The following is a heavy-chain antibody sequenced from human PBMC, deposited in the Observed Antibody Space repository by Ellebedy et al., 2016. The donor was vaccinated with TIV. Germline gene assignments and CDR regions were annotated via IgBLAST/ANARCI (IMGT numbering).Heavy chain of an antibody. CDR3: ARDQWLGRAYYFDY. V-gene: IGHV3-7*01. CDR1: GFTFSNYS. CDR2: IKQDGSEK. Sequence: GGSLRLSCRTSGFTFSNYSMTWVRPAPGKGLEWVANIKQDGSEKYYVDSVKGRFSISRDNTKNSLYLQMNSLRDEDTAVYYCARDQWLGRAYYFDYWGQGTLLTVSS. J-gene: IGHJ4*02. D-gene: IGHD6-19*01.